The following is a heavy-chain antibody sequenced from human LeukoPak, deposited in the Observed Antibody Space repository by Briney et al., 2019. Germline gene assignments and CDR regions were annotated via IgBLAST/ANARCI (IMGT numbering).Heavy chain of an antibody. CDR3: TREIRYFDWFQADY. Sequence: GGSLRLSCTTSGFTFGDYSMSWFRQAPGKGLEWVGFIRSKGYGGTAEYAASVKGRFTISRDDSNSIAYLQMDSLKTEDTAVYYSTREIRYFDWFQADYWGQGTLVTVSS. CDR2: IRSKGYGGTA. V-gene: IGHV3-49*03. CDR1: GFTFGDYS. J-gene: IGHJ4*02. D-gene: IGHD3-9*01.